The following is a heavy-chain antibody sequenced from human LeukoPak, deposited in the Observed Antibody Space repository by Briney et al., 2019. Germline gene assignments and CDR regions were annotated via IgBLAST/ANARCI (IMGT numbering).Heavy chain of an antibody. D-gene: IGHD3-3*01. CDR1: GFTFSVYA. V-gene: IGHV3-30-3*01. J-gene: IGHJ4*02. CDR2: ISYDGSSE. Sequence: GGSLRLSCAASGFTFSVYAMHWVRQAPGKGLEWVAVISYDGSSEYHADSVKGRFSISRDNSKNTLYLQMNSLRAEDTALYYCARGPIVNYDFWTTPKPPLDYCGQGTLVTVSS. CDR3: ARGPIVNYDFWTTPKPPLDY.